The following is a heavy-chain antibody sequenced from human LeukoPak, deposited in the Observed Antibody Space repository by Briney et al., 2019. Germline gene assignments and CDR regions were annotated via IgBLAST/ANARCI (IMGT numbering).Heavy chain of an antibody. CDR1: GGSISSGGYS. CDR2: IYHGGST. CDR3: ARDSGSNFDY. Sequence: SETLSLTCAVSGGSISSGGYSWSWIRQPPGKGLEWIGYIYHGGSTNYNPSLKSRVTMSLDTSKNQFSLKLSSVTAADTAVYHCARDSGSNFDYWGQGTLVTVSS. V-gene: IGHV4-30-2*01. J-gene: IGHJ4*02. D-gene: IGHD2-15*01.